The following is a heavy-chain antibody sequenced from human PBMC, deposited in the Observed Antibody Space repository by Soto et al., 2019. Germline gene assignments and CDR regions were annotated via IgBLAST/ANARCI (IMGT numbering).Heavy chain of an antibody. J-gene: IGHJ4*02. CDR2: IHYSGSP. D-gene: IGHD6-19*01. Sequence: SETLSLTCTVSGGSISSSDYYWGWIRQPPGKGLEWVGSIHYSGSPYYSPSLTSRVTISVDTSKNQFSLKLTSVTAADTAVYYCARRALAVAGNFDYWGQGTPVTVSS. V-gene: IGHV4-39*01. CDR1: GGSISSSDYY. CDR3: ARRALAVAGNFDY.